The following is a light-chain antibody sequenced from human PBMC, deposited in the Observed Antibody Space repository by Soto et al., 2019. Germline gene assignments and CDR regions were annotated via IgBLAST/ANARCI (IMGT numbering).Light chain of an antibody. CDR1: QSVDAY. Sequence: IQMTLSPSSLSASEGDRVTITCRASQSVDAYLHWFQQKPGKPPKLLIYAASTLQSGVPSRFSGSGSETDFTLTISSLQPEDFATYYCQQSHSAPYTFGQGTNVEIK. J-gene: IGKJ2*01. CDR3: QQSHSAPYT. V-gene: IGKV1-39*01. CDR2: AAS.